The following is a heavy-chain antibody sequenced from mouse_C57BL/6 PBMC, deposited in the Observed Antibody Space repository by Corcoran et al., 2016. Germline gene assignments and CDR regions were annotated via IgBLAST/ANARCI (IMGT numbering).Heavy chain of an antibody. CDR2: INTYSGVP. J-gene: IGHJ2*01. Sequence: QIQLVQSGPELKKPGETVKISCKASGYTFTTYGMSWVKQAPGKGLKWMGWINTYSGVPTYADDFKGRFAFSLETSASTAYLQINNLKNEDTATYFCAPSLYFDYWGQGTTLTVSS. V-gene: IGHV9-3*01. CDR1: GYTFTTYG. CDR3: APSLYFDY.